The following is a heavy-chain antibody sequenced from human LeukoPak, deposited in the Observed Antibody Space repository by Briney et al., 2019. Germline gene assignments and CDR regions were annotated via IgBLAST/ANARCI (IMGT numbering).Heavy chain of an antibody. D-gene: IGHD3-10*01. CDR3: ARAGDHQRDFFDY. J-gene: IGHJ4*02. Sequence: PGGSLRLSCAASGFTFGSYSMNWVRQAPGKGLEWVSSISSSSSYIYYADSVKGRFTISRDNAKNSLYLQMNSLRAEDTAVYYCARAGDHQRDFFDYWGQGTLVTVSS. V-gene: IGHV3-21*01. CDR2: ISSSSSYI. CDR1: GFTFGSYS.